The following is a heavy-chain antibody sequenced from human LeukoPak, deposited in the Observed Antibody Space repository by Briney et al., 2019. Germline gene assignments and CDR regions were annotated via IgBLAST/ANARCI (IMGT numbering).Heavy chain of an antibody. CDR3: ARSVGSERDFDY. CDR1: GGSISSYY. V-gene: IGHV4-59*01. D-gene: IGHD1-26*01. J-gene: IGHJ4*02. Sequence: KPSETLSLTCTVSGGSISSYYWSWIQQPPGKGLEWIGYIYYSGSTNYNPSLKSRVTISVDTSKNQFSLKLSSVTAADTAVYYCARSVGSERDFDYWGQGTLVTVSS. CDR2: IYYSGST.